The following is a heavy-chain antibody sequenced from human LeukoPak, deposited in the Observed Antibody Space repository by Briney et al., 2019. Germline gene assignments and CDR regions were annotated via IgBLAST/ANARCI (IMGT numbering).Heavy chain of an antibody. CDR2: ISGSGGST. Sequence: PGASLRLSCAASGFTFSSYAMSWVRQAPGKGLEWVSAISGSGGSTYYADSVKGRFTISRDNSKITLYLQMNSLRAEDTAVYYCAKGPGSSGPTGAYYYYYGMDVWGQGTTVTVSS. V-gene: IGHV3-23*01. CDR3: AKGPGSSGPTGAYYYYYGMDV. J-gene: IGHJ6*02. D-gene: IGHD3-22*01. CDR1: GFTFSSYA.